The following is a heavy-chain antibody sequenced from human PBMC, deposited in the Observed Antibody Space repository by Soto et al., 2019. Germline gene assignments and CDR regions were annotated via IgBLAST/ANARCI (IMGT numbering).Heavy chain of an antibody. Sequence: KPGGSLRLSCAASGFTFSAYSMNWVRQAPGKGLEWVSSISRSSTYIFYADSVRGRFTISRDNAKNSLYLQMNSLRAEDTAVYFCARDRKNYDFWSGYHDTVFYYYGMDVWGQGSTVTVSS. V-gene: IGHV3-21*01. D-gene: IGHD3-3*01. CDR2: ISRSSTYI. J-gene: IGHJ6*02. CDR1: GFTFSAYS. CDR3: ARDRKNYDFWSGYHDTVFYYYGMDV.